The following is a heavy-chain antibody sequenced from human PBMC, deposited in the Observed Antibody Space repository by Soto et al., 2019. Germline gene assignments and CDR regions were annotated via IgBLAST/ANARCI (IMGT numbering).Heavy chain of an antibody. CDR2: MNPNSGNT. V-gene: IGHV1-8*01. CDR3: ARGRIAARRVHYYYMDV. J-gene: IGHJ6*03. D-gene: IGHD6-6*01. Sequence: ASVKVSCKASGYTFTSYDINWVRQATGQGLEWMGWMNPNSGNTGYAQKFQGRVTMTRNTSISTAYMELSSLRSEDTAVYYCARGRIAARRVHYYYMDVWGKGTTVTVSS. CDR1: GYTFTSYD.